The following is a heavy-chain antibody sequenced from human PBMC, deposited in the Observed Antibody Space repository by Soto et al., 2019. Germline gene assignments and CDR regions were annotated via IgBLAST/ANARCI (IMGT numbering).Heavy chain of an antibody. CDR3: VRVGLVGSNSLTNAWFDP. J-gene: IGHJ5*02. Sequence: SVKVSCKASGGTFSSYAISWVRQAPGQGLEWMGGIIPIFGTANYAQKFQGRVTITADESTSTAYMELSSLRSEDTAMYYCVRVGLVGSNSLTNAWFDPWGPGTLVTVSS. D-gene: IGHD2-8*02. CDR2: IIPIFGTA. CDR1: GGTFSSYA. V-gene: IGHV1-69*13.